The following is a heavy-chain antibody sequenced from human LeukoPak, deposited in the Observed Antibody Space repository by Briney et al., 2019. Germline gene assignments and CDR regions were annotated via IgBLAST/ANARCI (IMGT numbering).Heavy chain of an antibody. V-gene: IGHV4-31*03. Sequence: PSETLSLTCTVSGGSISSGGYYWSWIRQHPGKGLEWIGYIYYSGSTYYNPSPKSRVTISVDASKNQFSLKLSSVTAADTAVYYCAREYVDTAMVDAFDIWGQGTMVTVSS. J-gene: IGHJ3*02. CDR1: GGSISSGGYY. CDR2: IYYSGST. D-gene: IGHD5-18*01. CDR3: AREYVDTAMVDAFDI.